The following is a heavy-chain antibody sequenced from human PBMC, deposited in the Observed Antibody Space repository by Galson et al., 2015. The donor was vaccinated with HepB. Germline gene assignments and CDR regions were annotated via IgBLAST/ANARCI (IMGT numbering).Heavy chain of an antibody. CDR1: GYTFTSYA. J-gene: IGHJ6*02. CDR3: ARDPHPTRGSNWYVGATKGRYYYGMDV. CDR2: INAGNGNT. Sequence: SVKVSCKASGYTFTSYAMHWVRQAPGQRLEWMGWINAGNGNTKYSQKFQGRVTITRDTSASTAYMELSSLRSEDTAVYYCARDPHPTRGSNWYVGATKGRYYYGMDVWGQGTTVTVSS. D-gene: IGHD6-13*01. V-gene: IGHV1-3*01.